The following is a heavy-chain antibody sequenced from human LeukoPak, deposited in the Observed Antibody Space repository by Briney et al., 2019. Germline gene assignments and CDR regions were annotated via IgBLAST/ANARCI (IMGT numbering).Heavy chain of an antibody. J-gene: IGHJ4*02. CDR3: ARAPRSWGFGY. CDR2: MNPNSGAT. Sequence: ASVKVSCKASGYTFTSYDFNWLRQATGQGPEWMGWMNPNSGATGYAQKFQGRVTMTRSASINTAYMELTNLRSEDTAVYYCARAPRSWGFGYWGQGALVTVSS. D-gene: IGHD7-27*01. V-gene: IGHV1-8*01. CDR1: GYTFTSYD.